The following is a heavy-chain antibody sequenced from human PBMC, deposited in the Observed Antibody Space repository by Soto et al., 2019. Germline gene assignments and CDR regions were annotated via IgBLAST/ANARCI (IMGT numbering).Heavy chain of an antibody. CDR2: IWNDGSTT. CDR1: GFSFSPSG. Sequence: LVESGGSVAQPGRSLRLSCATSGFSFSPSGMHWVRQAPGKGLEWVGVIWNDGSTTKFADFVKGRFTISRDNSKNTLYLQLNSLRDEDTAVYYCARDGSHYDVDYWGQGTLVTVSS. CDR3: ARDGSHYDVDY. D-gene: IGHD4-4*01. J-gene: IGHJ4*02. V-gene: IGHV3-33*01.